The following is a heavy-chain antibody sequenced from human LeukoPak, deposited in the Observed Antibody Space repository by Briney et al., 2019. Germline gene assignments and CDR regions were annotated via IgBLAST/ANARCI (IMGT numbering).Heavy chain of an antibody. CDR2: INHSGST. V-gene: IGHV4-34*01. Sequence: SETLSLTCAVYGGSFSAYYWSWIRQPPGKGLEWIGEINHSGSTNYNPSLKSRVTISVDTSKNQFSVKLSSVTAADTAVYYCARVGSSWYNDYWGQGTLVTVSS. CDR3: ARVGSSWYNDY. J-gene: IGHJ4*02. CDR1: GGSFSAYY. D-gene: IGHD6-13*01.